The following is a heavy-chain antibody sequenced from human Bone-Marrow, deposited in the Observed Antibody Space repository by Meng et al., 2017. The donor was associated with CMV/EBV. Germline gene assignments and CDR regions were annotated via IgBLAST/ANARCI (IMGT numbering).Heavy chain of an antibody. CDR1: GFTFSSYW. Sequence: GESLKISCEASGFTFSSYWMHWVRQAPGKGLVWVSRINSDGSSTSYADSVKGRFTISRDNAKKTLYLQMNSLRAEDTALYYCAQWKGYCSSTSCPWRWFDPWGQGTLVTVSS. J-gene: IGHJ5*02. CDR3: AQWKGYCSSTSCPWRWFDP. V-gene: IGHV3-74*01. CDR2: INSDGSST. D-gene: IGHD2-2*01.